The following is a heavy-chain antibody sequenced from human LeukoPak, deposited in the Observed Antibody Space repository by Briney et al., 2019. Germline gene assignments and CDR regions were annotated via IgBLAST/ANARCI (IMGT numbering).Heavy chain of an antibody. J-gene: IGHJ4*02. D-gene: IGHD4-11*01. CDR3: ANYHDYSNFQGAYYLDY. CDR2: IYYSGST. Sequence: PSETLSLTCTVSGASVSSGSYYWSWIRQPPGKGLEWIGNIYYSGSTNYNPSLKSRVTISVDTSKNQFSLKLSSVTAADTAVYYCANYHDYSNFQGAYYLDYWGQGTLVTVSS. V-gene: IGHV4-61*01. CDR1: GASVSSGSYY.